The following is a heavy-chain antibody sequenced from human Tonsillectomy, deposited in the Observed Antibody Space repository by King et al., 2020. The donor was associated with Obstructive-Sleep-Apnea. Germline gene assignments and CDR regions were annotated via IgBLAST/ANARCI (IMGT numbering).Heavy chain of an antibody. J-gene: IGHJ4*02. Sequence: QLQESGPGLVKPSETLSLTCTVSGGSISSYFWSWIRQPPGRGLEWIGYIYYSGSTNYNPSLKSRVTISVDTSKNQFALKLSSVTAADTAVYYCARHDYYDSSGYSYFDSWGQGTLVTVSS. V-gene: IGHV4-59*08. D-gene: IGHD3-22*01. CDR3: ARHDYYDSSGYSYFDS. CDR1: GGSISSYF. CDR2: IYYSGST.